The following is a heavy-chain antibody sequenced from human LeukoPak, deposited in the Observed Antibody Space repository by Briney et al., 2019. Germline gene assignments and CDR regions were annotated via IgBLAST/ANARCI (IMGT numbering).Heavy chain of an antibody. V-gene: IGHV4-38-2*01. CDR1: GYSISSGYY. Sequence: SETLPLTCVVSGYSISSGYYRGWIRQPPGKGLEWIGSIYHTESAYYNPSLKSRVTISVDTSKNQFSLKLSSVTAADTAVYYCARAPLVSIVGVTGGWFDPRGQGTLVTVSS. CDR3: ARAPLVSIVGVTGGWFDP. CDR2: IYHTESA. J-gene: IGHJ5*02. D-gene: IGHD1-26*01.